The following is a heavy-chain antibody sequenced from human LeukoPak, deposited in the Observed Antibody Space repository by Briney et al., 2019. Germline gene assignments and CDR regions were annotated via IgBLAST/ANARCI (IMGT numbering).Heavy chain of an antibody. D-gene: IGHD1-26*01. CDR1: GGSISSGSYY. V-gene: IGHV4-61*02. J-gene: IGHJ4*02. CDR3: ARERVSLEVRPAGPFDY. CDR2: IYTSGST. Sequence: PSETLSLTCTVSGGSISSGSYYWSWIRQPAGKGLEWIGRIYTSGSTNYNPSLKSRVTISVDTSKNQFSLKLSSVTAADTAVYYCARERVSLEVRPAGPFDYWGQGTLVTVSS.